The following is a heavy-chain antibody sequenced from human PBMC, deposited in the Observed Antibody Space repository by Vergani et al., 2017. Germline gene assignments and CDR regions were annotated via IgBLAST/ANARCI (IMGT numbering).Heavy chain of an antibody. CDR1: GGSISSSSYY. CDR2: IYYSGST. J-gene: IGHJ6*03. D-gene: IGHD4-17*01. CDR3: ARQGTTVSRSVDYYYYMDV. V-gene: IGHV4-39*01. Sequence: QLQLQESGPGLVKPSETLSLTCTVSGGSISSSSYYWGWIRQPPGKGLEWIGSIYYSGSTYYNPSLKSRVTISVDTSKNQFSLKLSSVTAADTAVYYCARQGTTVSRSVDYYYYMDVWGKGTTVTVSS.